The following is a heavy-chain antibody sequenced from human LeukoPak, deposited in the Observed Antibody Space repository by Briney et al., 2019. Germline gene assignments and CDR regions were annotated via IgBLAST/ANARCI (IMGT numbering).Heavy chain of an antibody. CDR2: IIPIFGTA. CDR1: GGTFSSYA. Sequence: SVKVSCKASGGTFSSYAISWVRQAPGQGLEWMGRIIPIFGTASYAQKFQGRVTITTDESTSTAYMELSSLRSEDTAVYYCARDPSQWYSPDYFDYWGQGTLVTVSS. CDR3: ARDPSQWYSPDYFDY. J-gene: IGHJ4*02. V-gene: IGHV1-69*05. D-gene: IGHD2-15*01.